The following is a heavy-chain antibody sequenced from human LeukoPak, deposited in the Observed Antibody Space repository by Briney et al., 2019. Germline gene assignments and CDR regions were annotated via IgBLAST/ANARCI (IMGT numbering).Heavy chain of an antibody. V-gene: IGHV4-59*01. CDR1: GGSLSSYY. CDR3: ARAPGIAAAGTHFDF. J-gene: IGHJ4*02. Sequence: PSETLSLTCTVSGGSLSSYYWSWTRQPPGKGLEWIGYIYYSGSAKYNPSLKSRVTISVDTSKNQFSLKLSSVTAGDTAVYYCARAPGIAAAGTHFDFWDQGTLVTVSS. D-gene: IGHD6-13*01. CDR2: IYYSGSA.